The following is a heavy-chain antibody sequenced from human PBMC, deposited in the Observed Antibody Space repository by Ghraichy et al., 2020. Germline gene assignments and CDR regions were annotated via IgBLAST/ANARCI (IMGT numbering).Heavy chain of an antibody. CDR3: ARDGSEGYYAFDI. V-gene: IGHV4-30-4*08. J-gene: IGHJ3*02. D-gene: IGHD5-18*01. CDR2: IYYSGST. CDR1: GGSISNGDYY. Sequence: SETLSLTCTVSGGSISNGDYYWSWIRQPPGKGLEWIGYIYYSGSTYYNPSLKSRVTISVDTSKNQFSLKLSSVTAADTAVYYCARDGSEGYYAFDIWGQGTMVTVSS.